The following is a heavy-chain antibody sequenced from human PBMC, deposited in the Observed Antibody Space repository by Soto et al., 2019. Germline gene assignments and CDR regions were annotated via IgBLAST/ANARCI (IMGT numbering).Heavy chain of an antibody. CDR2: IIPIFGTA. CDR3: ARVRGVVVVAATQGGMDV. D-gene: IGHD2-15*01. Sequence: QVQLVQSGAEVKKPGSSVKVSCKASGGTFSSYAISWVRQAPGQGLEWMGGIIPIFGTANYAQKFQGRVTITADKSTSTAYMELSSLRSEDTAVYYCARVRGVVVVAATQGGMDVWGQGTTVTVSS. CDR1: GGTFSSYA. V-gene: IGHV1-69*14. J-gene: IGHJ6*02.